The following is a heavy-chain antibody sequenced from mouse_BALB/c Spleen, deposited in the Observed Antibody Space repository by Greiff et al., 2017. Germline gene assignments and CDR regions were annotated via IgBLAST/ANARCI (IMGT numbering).Heavy chain of an antibody. D-gene: IGHD2-14*01. CDR1: GFSLTSYG. J-gene: IGHJ4*01. CDR2: IWSGGST. CDR3: ARPRYDGPYYYAMDY. Sequence: QVQLKESGPGLVQPSQSLSITCTVSGFSLTSYGVHWVRQSPGKGLEWLGVIWSGGSTDYNAAFISRLSISKDNSKSQVFFKMNSLQANDTAIYYCARPRYDGPYYYAMDYWGQGTSVTVSS. V-gene: IGHV2-2*02.